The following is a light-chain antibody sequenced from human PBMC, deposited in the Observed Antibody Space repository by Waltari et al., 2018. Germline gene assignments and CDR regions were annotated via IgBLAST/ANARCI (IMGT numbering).Light chain of an antibody. Sequence: EIVMTQSPATLSVSPGERDTLSCRASQSVRSNLAWYQQKPGQAPRLLIYGASTRAPGIPARFSGSGSGTEFTLTISSLQSEDFAVYYCQQYNNWPYTFGQGTKLEIK. CDR3: QQYNNWPYT. V-gene: IGKV3-15*01. CDR1: QSVRSN. J-gene: IGKJ2*01. CDR2: GAS.